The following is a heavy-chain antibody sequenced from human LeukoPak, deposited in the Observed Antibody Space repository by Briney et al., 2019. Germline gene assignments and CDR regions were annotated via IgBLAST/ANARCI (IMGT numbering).Heavy chain of an antibody. CDR2: IKSKTDGGTT. J-gene: IGHJ6*04. CDR3: AREGYSGYDWIFGADYYGMDV. CDR1: GFTFSNAW. Sequence: PGGSLRLSCAASGFTFSNAWMSWVRQAPGKGLEWVGRIKSKTDGGTTDYAAPVKGRFTISRDNAKNSLYLQMNSLRAEDTAVYYCAREGYSGYDWIFGADYYGMDVWGKGTTVTVSS. D-gene: IGHD5-12*01. V-gene: IGHV3-15*01.